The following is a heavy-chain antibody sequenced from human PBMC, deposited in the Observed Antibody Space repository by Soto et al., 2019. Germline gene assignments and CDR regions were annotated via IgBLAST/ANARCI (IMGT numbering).Heavy chain of an antibody. V-gene: IGHV3-11*01. CDR2: ISSSGSTI. Sequence: GGSLRLSCAASGFTFSDYYMRWIRQAPGKGLEWASYISSSGSTIYYADSVKGRFTISRDNAKNSLYLQMNSLRAEDTAVYYYARELPFQYCSSTSCYVDYWGQGTLVTVSS. CDR3: ARELPFQYCSSTSCYVDY. D-gene: IGHD2-2*01. CDR1: GFTFSDYY. J-gene: IGHJ4*02.